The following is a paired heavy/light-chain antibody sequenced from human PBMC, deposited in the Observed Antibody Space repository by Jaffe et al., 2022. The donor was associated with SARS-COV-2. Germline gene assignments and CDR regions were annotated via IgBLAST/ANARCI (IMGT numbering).Light chain of an antibody. V-gene: IGLV2-14*03. CDR2: DVS. CDR3: SSYTSTTILDV. Sequence: QSALTQPASVSGSPGQSITISCTGTSSDVGGYNYVSWYQQHPGKAPKLMIYDVSNRPSGVSNRFSGSKSGNTASLTISGLQAEDEADYYCSSYTSTTILDVFGTGTKVTVL. CDR1: SSDVGGYNY. J-gene: IGLJ1*01.
Heavy chain of an antibody. CDR3: ARRLNWGSYWYLDL. CDR1: GGSITGYF. J-gene: IGHJ2*01. D-gene: IGHD7-27*01. CDR2: IFDSGST. Sequence: QVQLQESGPGLVKPSETLSLTCTVSGGSITGYFWSWIRQPPGKGLEWIGFIFDSGSTNYSPSLKSRLTISLDTSKNQFSLKLTSVTAADTAVYYCARRLNWGSYWYLDLWGRGTLVTVSS. V-gene: IGHV4-59*01.